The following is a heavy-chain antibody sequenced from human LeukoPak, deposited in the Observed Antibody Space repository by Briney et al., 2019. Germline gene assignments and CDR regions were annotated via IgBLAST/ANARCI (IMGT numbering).Heavy chain of an antibody. Sequence: GGSPRLSCAASGFTFSSYWMSWVRQAPGKGLEWVANIKQDGSEKYYVDSVKGRFTISRDNAKNSLYLQMNSLRAEDTAVYYCARDRAMVRGVFNYYGMDVWGKGTTVTVSS. CDR3: ARDRAMVRGVFNYYGMDV. CDR1: GFTFSSYW. V-gene: IGHV3-7*03. CDR2: IKQDGSEK. J-gene: IGHJ6*04. D-gene: IGHD3-10*01.